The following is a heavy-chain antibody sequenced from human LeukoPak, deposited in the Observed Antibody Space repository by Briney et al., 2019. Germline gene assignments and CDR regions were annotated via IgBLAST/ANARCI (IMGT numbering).Heavy chain of an antibody. CDR2: IYYSGST. Sequence: MPSETLSLTCTVSSGSISSSSYYWGWIRQPPGKGLEWIGSIYYSGSTYYNPSLKSRVTISVDTSKNQFSLKLSSVTAADTAVYYCARESPIAVAGTRWFDPWGQGTLVTVSS. CDR1: SGSISSSSYY. CDR3: ARESPIAVAGTRWFDP. D-gene: IGHD6-19*01. V-gene: IGHV4-39*07. J-gene: IGHJ5*02.